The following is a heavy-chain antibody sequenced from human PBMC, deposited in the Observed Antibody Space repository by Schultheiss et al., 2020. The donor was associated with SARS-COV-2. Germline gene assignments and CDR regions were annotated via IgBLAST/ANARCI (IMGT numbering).Heavy chain of an antibody. Sequence: ASVKVSCKASGYTFTSYDINWVRQATGQGLEWMGWINPNSGGTNYAQKFQGRVTMTRDTSISTAYMELSRLRSEDTAVYYCARWEWELRNYYGMDVWGQGTTVTVSS. CDR2: INPNSGGT. CDR3: ARWEWELRNYYGMDV. CDR1: GYTFTSYD. D-gene: IGHD1-26*01. J-gene: IGHJ6*02. V-gene: IGHV1-2*02.